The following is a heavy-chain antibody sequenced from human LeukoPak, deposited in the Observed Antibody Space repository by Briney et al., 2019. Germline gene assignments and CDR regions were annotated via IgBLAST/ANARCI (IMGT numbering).Heavy chain of an antibody. CDR2: IYSGGST. V-gene: IGHV3-53*01. CDR1: GFTVSSNY. Sequence: GGSLRLSCAASGFTVSSNYMSWVRQAPGKGLEWVSVIYSGGSTYYPDSVKGRFTISRDNSKNTLYLQMNSLRAEDTAVYYCARVNYGSGYRGVFDPWGQGTLVTVSS. J-gene: IGHJ5*02. CDR3: ARVNYGSGYRGVFDP. D-gene: IGHD3-10*01.